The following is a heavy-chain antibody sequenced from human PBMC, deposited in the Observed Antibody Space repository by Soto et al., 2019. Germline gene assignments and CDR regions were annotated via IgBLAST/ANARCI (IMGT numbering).Heavy chain of an antibody. CDR3: AAGSYDILTGYPYYYYYAMDV. CDR1: GFTFTSSA. Sequence: SVKVSCKASGFTFTSSAVQWVRQARGQRLEWIGWIVVGSGNTNYTQKFQERVTITRDMSTSTAYMELSSLRSEDTAVYYCAAGSYDILTGYPYYYYYAMDVWGQGTTVTVSS. CDR2: IVVGSGNT. J-gene: IGHJ6*02. V-gene: IGHV1-58*01. D-gene: IGHD3-9*01.